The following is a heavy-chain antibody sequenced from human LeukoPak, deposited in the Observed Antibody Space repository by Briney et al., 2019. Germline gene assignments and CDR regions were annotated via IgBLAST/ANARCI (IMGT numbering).Heavy chain of an antibody. CDR2: ITGSDGTS. V-gene: IGHV3-23*01. Sequence: GTSLRLSCVPSGFTFTNYAMSWVRQAPGKGLEWVSAITGSDGTSHYADSVKGRFTISRYNSKNALYLQVNSLRAEDTAVYYCAKWGDYDILTGYYVPDYWGQGTLVTVSS. J-gene: IGHJ4*02. D-gene: IGHD3-9*01. CDR1: GFTFTNYA. CDR3: AKWGDYDILTGYYVPDY.